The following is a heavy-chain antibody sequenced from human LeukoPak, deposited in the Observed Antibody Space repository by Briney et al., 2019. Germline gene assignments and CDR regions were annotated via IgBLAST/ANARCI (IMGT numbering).Heavy chain of an antibody. Sequence: GRSLRLSCAASGFTLSSYWMHWVRQAPGKGLVWVSRIYSDGSTTNSADSVKGRFTISRDIAKNTLFLQMNSLRAEDTAVYYCARDQGDSSGYTRWGQGTLVTVSS. V-gene: IGHV3-74*01. D-gene: IGHD3-22*01. CDR2: IYSDGSTT. CDR1: GFTLSSYW. J-gene: IGHJ4*02. CDR3: ARDQGDSSGYTR.